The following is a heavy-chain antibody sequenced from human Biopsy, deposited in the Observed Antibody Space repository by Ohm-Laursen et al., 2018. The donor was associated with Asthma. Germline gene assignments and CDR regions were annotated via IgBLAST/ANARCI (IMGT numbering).Heavy chain of an antibody. CDR2: IYYSGTT. V-gene: IGHV4-39*01. J-gene: IGHJ6*02. D-gene: IGHD6-13*01. CDR1: SGSGGYMRSGNYY. CDR3: VRGSSSWHHGPFHYYYGLDV. Sequence: GTLSLTCSLSSGSGGYMRSGNYYWGWIRQPPGKGLEWIGSIYYSGTTYYTPSLESRVTVSADTSKNQFSLNLTSVTAADTAVYYCVRGSSSWHHGPFHYYYGLDVWGQGTTATVSS.